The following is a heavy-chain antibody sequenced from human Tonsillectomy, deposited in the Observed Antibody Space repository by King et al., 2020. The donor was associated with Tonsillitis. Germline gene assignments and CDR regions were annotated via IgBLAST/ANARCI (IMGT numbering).Heavy chain of an antibody. D-gene: IGHD6-13*01. CDR1: GYTFTNYW. CDR2: IYPGDSDT. CDR3: ARQSTFSSSWYTFFDY. Sequence: VQLVESGAEVKKPGESLNISCKASGYTFTNYWIGWVRQMPGKGLEWMGIIYPGDSDTRYSPSFQGQVTISADKSISTAYLQWSSLKASDTAMYYCARQSTFSSSWYTFFDYWGQGTLVTVSS. J-gene: IGHJ4*02. V-gene: IGHV5-51*01.